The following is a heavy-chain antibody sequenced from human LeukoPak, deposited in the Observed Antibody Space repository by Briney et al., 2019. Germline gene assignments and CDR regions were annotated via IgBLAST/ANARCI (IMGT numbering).Heavy chain of an antibody. J-gene: IGHJ4*02. CDR3: ATPGVVYYYDPLFDY. V-gene: IGHV1-24*01. Sequence: GASVKVSCKVSGYTLTELSMHWVRQAPGKGLEWMGGFDPEDGETIYAQKFQGRVTMTEDTSTDTAYMELSSLRSEDTAVYYCATPGVVYYYDPLFDYWGQGTLVTVSS. CDR1: GYTLTELS. D-gene: IGHD3-22*01. CDR2: FDPEDGET.